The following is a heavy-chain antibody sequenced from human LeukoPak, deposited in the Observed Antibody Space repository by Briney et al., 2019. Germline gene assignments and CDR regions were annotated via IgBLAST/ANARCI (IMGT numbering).Heavy chain of an antibody. CDR3: ASDVAATGWFDP. D-gene: IGHD2-15*01. CDR2: ISGSGGST. V-gene: IGHV3-23*01. J-gene: IGHJ5*02. Sequence: PGGSLRLSCAASGFTFSSYAMSWVRQAPGKGLEWVSAISGSGGSTYYADSVKGRFTISRDNSKNTLYLQMNSLRAEDTAVYYCASDVAATGWFDPWGQGTLVTVSS. CDR1: GFTFSSYA.